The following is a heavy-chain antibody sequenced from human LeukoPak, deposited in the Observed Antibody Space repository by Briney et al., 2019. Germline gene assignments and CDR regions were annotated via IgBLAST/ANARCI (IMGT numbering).Heavy chain of an antibody. Sequence: SVKVSCKVSGGTFSSYAISWVRQSPGQGLEWMGGIIPIFGTANYAQKFQGRVTITADESTSTAYMELSSLRSEDTAVYYCAREGRLEVVVPAANDYWGQGTLVTVSS. CDR3: AREGRLEVVVPAANDY. CDR2: IIPIFGTA. D-gene: IGHD2-2*01. V-gene: IGHV1-69*01. J-gene: IGHJ4*02. CDR1: GGTFSSYA.